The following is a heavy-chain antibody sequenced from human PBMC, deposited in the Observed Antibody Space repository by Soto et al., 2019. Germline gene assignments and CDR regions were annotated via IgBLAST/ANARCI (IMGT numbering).Heavy chain of an antibody. CDR3: ATGPPGVVVIATGLRKRNDAFDI. Sequence: ASVKVSCKVSGYTLTELSMHWVRQAPGKGLEWMGGFDPEDGETIYAQKFQGRVTITEDTSTDTAYMELSSLRSEDTAVYYCATGPPGVVVIATGLRKRNDAFDIWGQGTMVTVSS. D-gene: IGHD2-21*01. CDR1: GYTLTELS. J-gene: IGHJ3*02. V-gene: IGHV1-24*01. CDR2: FDPEDGET.